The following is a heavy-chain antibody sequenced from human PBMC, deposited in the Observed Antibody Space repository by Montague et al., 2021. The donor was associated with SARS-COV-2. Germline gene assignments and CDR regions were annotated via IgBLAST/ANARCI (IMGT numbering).Heavy chain of an antibody. Sequence: SLRLSCAASGFTFSSYWMHWVRQAPGKGLVWVSRINSDGSSTSYXXSLKGRFTISRDNAKNKLYLQMNSLRAEDTAAYYCARSGQQRVHPLATLYYYYGMDVWGQGTTVTVSS. CDR1: GFTFSSYW. V-gene: IGHV3-74*01. D-gene: IGHD6-13*01. CDR3: ARSGQQRVHPLATLYYYYGMDV. CDR2: INSDGSST. J-gene: IGHJ6*02.